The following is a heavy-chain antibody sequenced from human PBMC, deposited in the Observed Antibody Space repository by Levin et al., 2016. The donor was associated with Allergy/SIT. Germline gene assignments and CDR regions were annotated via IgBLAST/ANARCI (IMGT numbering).Heavy chain of an antibody. J-gene: IGHJ4*02. Sequence: GESLKISCAASGFTFSSYAMHWVRQAPGKGLEWVAVISYDGSNKYYADSVKGRFTISRDNSKNTLYLQMNSLRAEDTAVYYCARDHSSSWFNQNYFDYWGQGTLVTVSS. V-gene: IGHV3-30-3*01. CDR1: GFTFSSYA. D-gene: IGHD6-13*01. CDR3: ARDHSSSWFNQNYFDY. CDR2: ISYDGSNK.